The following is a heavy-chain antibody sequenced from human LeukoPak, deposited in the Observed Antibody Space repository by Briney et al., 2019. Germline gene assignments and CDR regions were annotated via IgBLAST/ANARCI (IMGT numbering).Heavy chain of an antibody. CDR3: LAGYYYYYMDV. CDR1: GFTFDDYA. Sequence: PGGSLRLSCAASGFTFDDYAMHWVRQAPGKGLEWVARINTHGSSTNYADSVKGRFTISRDNAKNTLYLQMTSLSAEDTAVYYALAGYYYYYMDVWGKGTTVTVSS. V-gene: IGHV3-74*01. J-gene: IGHJ6*03. D-gene: IGHD3-16*01. CDR2: INTHGSST.